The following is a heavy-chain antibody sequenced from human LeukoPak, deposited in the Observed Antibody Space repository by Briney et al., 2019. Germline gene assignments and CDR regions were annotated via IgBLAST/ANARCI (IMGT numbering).Heavy chain of an antibody. CDR1: GGTFSSYA. V-gene: IGHV1-69*04. D-gene: IGHD1-26*01. J-gene: IGHJ4*02. Sequence: SVKVSCKASGGTFSSYAISWVRQAPGQGLEWVGRIIPILGIANYAQKFQGRVTITADKSTSTAYMELSSLRSEDTAVYYCAGESIVGATFPFDYWGQGTLVTVSS. CDR3: AGESIVGATFPFDY. CDR2: IIPILGIA.